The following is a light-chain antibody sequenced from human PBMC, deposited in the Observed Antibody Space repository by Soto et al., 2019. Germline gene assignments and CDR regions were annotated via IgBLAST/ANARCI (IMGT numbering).Light chain of an antibody. J-gene: IGLJ1*01. V-gene: IGLV1-40*01. CDR2: GDN. CDR3: QSYDSSLKRV. CDR1: SSNIGAHYH. Sequence: QSVLTPPPSVSGAPGQRITISCPGSSSNIGAHYHVHWYRQLPGAAPKLLLYGDNNRPSGVPDRFSGSKSGTSASLAITRLQADDEADYCCQSYDSSLKRVFGTGTNLTVL.